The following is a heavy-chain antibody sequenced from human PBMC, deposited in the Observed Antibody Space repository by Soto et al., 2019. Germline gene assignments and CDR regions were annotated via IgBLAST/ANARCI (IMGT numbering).Heavy chain of an antibody. Sequence: QPGGSLRLSCAASGFTVTSNYMSWVRQAAGRGLEWVSAIYAGSITFYADSVKGRFTISRDSSKNSLYLEMNSLRAEDTAVYYWARIPYYNSGTIFDQCGQGTLVTVSS. V-gene: IGHV3-53*01. D-gene: IGHD3-10*01. CDR2: IYAGSIT. CDR3: ARIPYYNSGTIFDQ. J-gene: IGHJ4*02. CDR1: GFTVTSNY.